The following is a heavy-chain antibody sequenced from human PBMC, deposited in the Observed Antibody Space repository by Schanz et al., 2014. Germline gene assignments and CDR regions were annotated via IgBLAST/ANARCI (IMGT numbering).Heavy chain of an antibody. J-gene: IGHJ2*01. V-gene: IGHV4-59*12. CDR1: GGSIRSYF. CDR2: IYYSGSS. Sequence: QVQLQESGPGLMKPSETLSLTCTVSGGSIRSYFWSWIRQPPGKGLEWIGYIYYSGSSDYNPSLKSRFTKSVDTPKTQFSLTLTSLTAADTAVYYCARDTTWRLDLWGRGTLVTVSS. CDR3: ARDTTWRLDL. D-gene: IGHD1-1*01.